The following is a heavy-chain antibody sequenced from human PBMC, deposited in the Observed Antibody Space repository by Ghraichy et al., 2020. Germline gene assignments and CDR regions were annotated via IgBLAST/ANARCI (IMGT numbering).Heavy chain of an antibody. V-gene: IGHV4-4*09. CDR1: GGSISSYY. J-gene: IGHJ4*02. D-gene: IGHD6-13*01. Sequence: SETLSLTCTVSGGSISSYYWSWIRQPPGKGLEWIGYIYTSGSTNYNPSLKSRVTISVDTSKNQFSLKLSSVTAADTAVYYCARSPPIAAAREFDYWGQGTLVTVSS. CDR3: ARSPPIAAAREFDY. CDR2: IYTSGST.